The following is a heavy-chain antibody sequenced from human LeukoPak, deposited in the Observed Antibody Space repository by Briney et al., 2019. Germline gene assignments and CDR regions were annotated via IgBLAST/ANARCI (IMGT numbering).Heavy chain of an antibody. D-gene: IGHD6-19*01. V-gene: IGHV3-23*01. CDR2: ISGNGSST. J-gene: IGHJ4*02. CDR3: AKHSSGWLYFDY. Sequence: GSLRLPFAGSGFTLNSYAMNRVRQAPRKGLEGVSDISGNGSSTYYADSVKGRFTISRDNSKNTLYLQMNSLRAEDTAVYYCAKHSSGWLYFDYWGQGTLVTVSS. CDR1: GFTLNSYA.